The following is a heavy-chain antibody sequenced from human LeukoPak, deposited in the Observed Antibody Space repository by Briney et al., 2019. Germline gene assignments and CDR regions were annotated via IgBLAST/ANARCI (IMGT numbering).Heavy chain of an antibody. CDR3: ARRYQNNWFDP. J-gene: IGHJ5*02. Sequence: GASVKVSCKASGYTFTSYYMHWVRQAPGQGLEWMGIINPSGGSTSYAQKFQGRVTMTRDMSTSTVYMELSSLRSEDTAVYYCARRYQNNWFDPWGQGTLVTVSS. CDR1: GYTFTSYY. V-gene: IGHV1-46*01. D-gene: IGHD2-2*01. CDR2: INPSGGST.